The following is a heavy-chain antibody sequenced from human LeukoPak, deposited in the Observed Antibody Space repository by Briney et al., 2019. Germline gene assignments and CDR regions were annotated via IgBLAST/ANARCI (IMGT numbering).Heavy chain of an antibody. J-gene: IGHJ4*02. CDR2: IYYSGST. Sequence: SETLSLTCTVSGGSISSYYWSWIRQPPGKGLEWIGYIYYSGSTNYNPSLKSRVTISVDTSKNQFSLKLSSVTAADTAVYYCARQMSYSSFDYWGQGTLVTVSS. CDR1: GGSISSYY. CDR3: ARQMSYSSFDY. V-gene: IGHV4-59*08. D-gene: IGHD1-26*01.